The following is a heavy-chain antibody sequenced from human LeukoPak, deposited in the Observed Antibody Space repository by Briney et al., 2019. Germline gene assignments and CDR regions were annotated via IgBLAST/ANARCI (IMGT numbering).Heavy chain of an antibody. CDR1: GFTFSSYG. J-gene: IGHJ5*02. Sequence: GGSLPLSCAASGFTFSSYGMHWVRQAPGKGLEWVAVIWYDGSNKYYADSVKGRFTISRDNSKNTRYLQMNSLRAEDTAVYYCASARALLFDPWGQGTLVTVSS. CDR3: ASARALLFDP. CDR2: IWYDGSNK. D-gene: IGHD3-10*01. V-gene: IGHV3-33*01.